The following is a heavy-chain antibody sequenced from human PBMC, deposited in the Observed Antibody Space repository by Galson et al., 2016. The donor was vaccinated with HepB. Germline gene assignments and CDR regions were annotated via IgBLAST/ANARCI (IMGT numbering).Heavy chain of an antibody. V-gene: IGHV3-33*01. J-gene: IGHJ6*02. Sequence: SLRLSCAASGFTFSSYGMHWVRQAPGKGLEWVAVIWYDGSNKYYADSVKGRFTISRDNSKNTLYLQMNSMRAEDTAVYYCARDTKGRVGVVVAANYYYYYGMDVWGQGTTVTVA. CDR1: GFTFSSYG. CDR3: ARDTKGRVGVVVAANYYYYYGMDV. D-gene: IGHD2-15*01. CDR2: IWYDGSNK.